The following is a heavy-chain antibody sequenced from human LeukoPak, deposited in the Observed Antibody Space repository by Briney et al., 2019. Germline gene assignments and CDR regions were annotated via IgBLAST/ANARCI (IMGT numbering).Heavy chain of an antibody. CDR3: ARGGSRSYTSSTLDY. Sequence: PSETLSLTCAVYGGSFSGYYWSWIRQSPGKGLEWIGSISYSGSTNYNPSLKSRVTISMDTSKNRFSLKVTSVIPADTAMYYCARGGSRSYTSSTLDYWGQGTLVTVSS. CDR1: GGSFSGYY. CDR2: ISYSGST. J-gene: IGHJ4*02. V-gene: IGHV4-59*01. D-gene: IGHD6-6*01.